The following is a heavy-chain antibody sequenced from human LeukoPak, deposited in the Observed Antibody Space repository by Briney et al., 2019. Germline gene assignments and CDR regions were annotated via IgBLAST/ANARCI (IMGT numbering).Heavy chain of an antibody. CDR2: ISGSGGST. CDR3: AKDLGQQLKEDAFDI. Sequence: GGSLRLSCAASGFTFSSYAMSWVRQAPGKGLEWVSAISGSGGSTYYADSVKGRFAISRDNSKNTLYLQMNSLRAEDTAVYYCAKDLGQQLKEDAFDIWGQGTMVTVSS. V-gene: IGHV3-23*01. CDR1: GFTFSSYA. D-gene: IGHD6-13*01. J-gene: IGHJ3*02.